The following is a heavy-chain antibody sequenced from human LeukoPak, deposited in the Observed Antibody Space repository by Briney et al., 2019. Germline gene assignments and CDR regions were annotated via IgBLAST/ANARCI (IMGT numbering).Heavy chain of an antibody. CDR3: ARDQGLGRYAFDI. V-gene: IGHV6-1*01. D-gene: IGHD7-27*01. Sequence: SQTLSLTCAISGDSVSTASNAWYWIRQSPSRGLEWLGRTYYNSKWYTDYAVSVSGRTTINPDTSRNQLSLQLSFVTPEDTAVYYCARDQGLGRYAFDIWGQGTMVTVSS. CDR1: GDSVSTASNA. J-gene: IGHJ3*02. CDR2: TYYNSKWYT.